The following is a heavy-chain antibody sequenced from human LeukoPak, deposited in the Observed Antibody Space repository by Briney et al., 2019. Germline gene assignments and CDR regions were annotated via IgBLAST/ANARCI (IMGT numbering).Heavy chain of an antibody. Sequence: SETLSLTCTVSGGSISSYYWSWIRQQPGKGLEWIGYIYYSGSTYYNPSLKSRVTISVDTSKNQFSLKLSSVTAADTAVYYCARESKVRHYFDYWGQGTLVTVSS. V-gene: IGHV4-59*06. J-gene: IGHJ4*02. CDR3: ARESKVRHYFDY. D-gene: IGHD4-11*01. CDR1: GGSISSYY. CDR2: IYYSGST.